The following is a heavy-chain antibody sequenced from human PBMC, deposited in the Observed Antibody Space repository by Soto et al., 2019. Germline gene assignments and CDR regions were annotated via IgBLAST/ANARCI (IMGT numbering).Heavy chain of an antibody. Sequence: SVKVSCKASGCTFSGYAISWVRQAPGQGLEWMGGIIPIFGTANYAQKFQGRVTITADESTSTAYMELSSLRSEDTAVYYCSIAAAYWFDPWGQGTLVTVSS. J-gene: IGHJ5*02. D-gene: IGHD6-13*01. CDR3: SIAAAYWFDP. CDR1: GCTFSGYA. V-gene: IGHV1-69*13. CDR2: IIPIFGTA.